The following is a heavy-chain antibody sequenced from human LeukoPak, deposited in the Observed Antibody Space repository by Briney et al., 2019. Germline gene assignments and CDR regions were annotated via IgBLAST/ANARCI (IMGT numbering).Heavy chain of an antibody. V-gene: IGHV4-38-2*01. J-gene: IGHJ3*02. CDR2: IYHSGST. D-gene: IGHD2-15*01. CDR1: GYSISSGYY. CDR3: ARRVDEAFDI. Sequence: SETLSLTCAVSGYSISSGYYWGWIRQPPGKGLEWIGSIYHSGSTYYNPSLKSRVTISVDTSKNQFSLKLSSATAADTAVYYCARRVDEAFDIWGQGTMVTVSS.